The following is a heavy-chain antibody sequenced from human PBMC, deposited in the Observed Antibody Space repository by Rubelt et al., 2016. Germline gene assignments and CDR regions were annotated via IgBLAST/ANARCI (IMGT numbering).Heavy chain of an antibody. CDR2: ISAYNGNT. Sequence: QVQLVQSGAEVKKPGASVKVSCKASGYTFTSYDINWVRQATGQGLEWMGWISAYNGNTNYARKLQGRGTRPTDTSTSTAYMELRSLRSDDPAVYYCARDTVGYSYAQTDYWGQGTLVTVSS. V-gene: IGHV1-18*01. D-gene: IGHD5-18*01. CDR1: GYTFTSYD. CDR3: ARDTVGYSYAQTDY. J-gene: IGHJ4*02.